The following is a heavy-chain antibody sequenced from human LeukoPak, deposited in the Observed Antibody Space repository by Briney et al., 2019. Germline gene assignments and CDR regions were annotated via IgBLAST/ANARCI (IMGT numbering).Heavy chain of an antibody. J-gene: IGHJ6*02. CDR3: ARKRWGPYGMDV. CDR1: GFTFSSYA. Sequence: GGSLRLSCAASGFTFSSYAMSWVRQAPGKGLEWVSYISSSGSTIYYADSVKGRFTISRDNAKNSLYLQMNSLRAEDTAVYYCARKRWGPYGMDVWGQGTTVTVSS. V-gene: IGHV3-48*03. D-gene: IGHD5-24*01. CDR2: ISSSGSTI.